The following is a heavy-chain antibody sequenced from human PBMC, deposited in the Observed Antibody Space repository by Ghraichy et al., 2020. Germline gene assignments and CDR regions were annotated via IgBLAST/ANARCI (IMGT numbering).Heavy chain of an antibody. D-gene: IGHD1-14*01. V-gene: IGHV3-23*01. CDR1: GVTFMTYT. J-gene: IGHJ4*02. CDR3: AKDKVPDGLWQFDY. Sequence: GGSLRLSCSVSGVTFMTYTLSWVRQSPGKGLEWVLSIIGTTDTYYADSVRGRFTISIDSSKNTLYLQMNNVRAADTATYYCAKDKVPDGLWQFDYWGQGTLVPVS. CDR2: IIGTTDT.